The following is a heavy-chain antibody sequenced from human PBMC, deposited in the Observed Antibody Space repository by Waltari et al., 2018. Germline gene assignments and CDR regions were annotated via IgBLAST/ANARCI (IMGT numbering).Heavy chain of an antibody. V-gene: IGHV4-61*02. CDR2: IYISGST. CDR1: GGSISSGNYY. Sequence: QVQLQESGPGLVKPSQTLSLTCTVSGGSISSGNYYWNWLRQPAGKGLEWVGRIYISGSTNYNPSLKRRVMISLDTSKSLFSLKLNSVSAADTAVYFCAREVRVYSGYEEDYYYGMDVWGQGTTVTVSS. CDR3: AREVRVYSGYEEDYYYGMDV. D-gene: IGHD5-12*01. J-gene: IGHJ6*02.